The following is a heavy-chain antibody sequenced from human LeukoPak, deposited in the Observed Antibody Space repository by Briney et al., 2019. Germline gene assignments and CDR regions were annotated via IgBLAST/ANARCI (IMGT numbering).Heavy chain of an antibody. V-gene: IGHV1-2*06. D-gene: IGHD2-15*01. Sequence: GASVKVSCKASGYTFTGYYMHWVRQAPGQGLEWMGRINPNSGGTNYAQKFQGRVTMTRDTSISTAYMELSRLRSDDTAVYYCALRPGGGSDAFDIWGQGTMVTVSS. CDR3: ALRPGGGSDAFDI. J-gene: IGHJ3*02. CDR2: INPNSGGT. CDR1: GYTFTGYY.